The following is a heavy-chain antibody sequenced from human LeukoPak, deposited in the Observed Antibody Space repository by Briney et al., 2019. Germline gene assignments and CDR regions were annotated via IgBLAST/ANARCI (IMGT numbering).Heavy chain of an antibody. CDR3: ATNYGRDENWFDP. D-gene: IGHD4-17*01. J-gene: IGHJ5*02. CDR1: GGSFSGYY. CDR2: INHSGST. Sequence: PSETLSLTCAVYGGSFSGYYWSWIRQPPGKGLEWIGEINHSGSTNYNPSLKSRVTISVDTSKNQFSLKLSSVTAADTAVYYCATNYGRDENWFDPWGQGTLVTVSS. V-gene: IGHV4-34*01.